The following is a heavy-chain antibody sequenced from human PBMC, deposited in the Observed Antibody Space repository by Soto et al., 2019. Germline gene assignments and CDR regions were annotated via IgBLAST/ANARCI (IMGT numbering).Heavy chain of an antibody. V-gene: IGHV2-5*02. D-gene: IGHD3-3*01. CDR1: GFSLTTSGVG. Sequence: QITLNESGPTVVKPTETLTLTCTFSGFSLTTSGVGVGWVRQSPGKAPEWLAFIYWDDDKRYSTSLKSRLTITKDTSKNQVVLTMAHVDPADTATYYCAHRVLRAVFGLVTTTAIDFDFWGQGTPVVVSS. J-gene: IGHJ4*02. CDR3: AHRVLRAVFGLVTTTAIDFDF. CDR2: IYWDDDK.